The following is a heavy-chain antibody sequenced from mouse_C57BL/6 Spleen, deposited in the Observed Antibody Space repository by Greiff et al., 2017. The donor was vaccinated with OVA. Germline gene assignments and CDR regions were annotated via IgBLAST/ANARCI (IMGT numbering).Heavy chain of an antibody. V-gene: IGHV3-6*01. D-gene: IGHD1-1*01. J-gene: IGHJ4*01. CDR2: ISYDGSN. CDR3: AREGYYGSSYARDY. Sequence: EVQLQQSGPGLVKPSQSLSLTCSVTGYSITSGYYWNWIRQFPGNKLEWMGYISYDGSNNYNPSLKNRISITRDTSKNQFFLKLNSVTTEDTATYYCAREGYYGSSYARDYWGQGTSVTVSS. CDR1: GYSITSGYY.